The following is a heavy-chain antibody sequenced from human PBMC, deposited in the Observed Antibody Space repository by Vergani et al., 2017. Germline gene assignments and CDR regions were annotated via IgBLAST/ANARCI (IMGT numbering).Heavy chain of an antibody. D-gene: IGHD3-16*01. CDR2: VDPEDGET. Sequence: EVQLVQSGAEVKKPGATMKISCKVSGYTFTDHYMHWVKQAPGKGLEWMGLVDPEDGETIYEEKFKGRVTIAADTSTATAHLELSSLRSEDTAVYYCAKHFRGWGIDYWGQGTQVIVSS. CDR1: GYTFTDHY. J-gene: IGHJ4*02. V-gene: IGHV1-69-2*01. CDR3: AKHFRGWGIDY.